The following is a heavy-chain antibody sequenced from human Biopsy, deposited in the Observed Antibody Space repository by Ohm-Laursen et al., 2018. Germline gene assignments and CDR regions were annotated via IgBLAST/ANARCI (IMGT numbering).Heavy chain of an antibody. Sequence: PSETLSLTCTVSGGSISSDWRSWIRQTPGKGLEWIGYVYYSGTTTYNPSLRSRVTISVDTSMNQISLRLQSVTAADTAIYNCTRATNSTGWPYYYFYGMDIWGQGTTVTVSS. CDR1: GGSISSDW. CDR3: TRATNSTGWPYYYFYGMDI. V-gene: IGHV4-59*01. J-gene: IGHJ6*02. D-gene: IGHD2/OR15-2a*01. CDR2: VYYSGTT.